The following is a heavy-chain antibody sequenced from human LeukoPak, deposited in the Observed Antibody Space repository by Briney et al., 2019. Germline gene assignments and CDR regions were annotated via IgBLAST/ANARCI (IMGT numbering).Heavy chain of an antibody. D-gene: IGHD1-1*01. CDR2: VNHRGGT. CDR1: GGSFSAYY. V-gene: IGHV4-34*01. Sequence: SETLSLTCAVYGGSFSAYYWSWIRQSPGKGLQWIAEVNHRGGTNYNPSVKGRVTISVGTSKNQFSLKVASLTAADTAVYYCARGPTISETGYFDYWGQGTLVTVSP. J-gene: IGHJ4*03. CDR3: ARGPTISETGYFDY.